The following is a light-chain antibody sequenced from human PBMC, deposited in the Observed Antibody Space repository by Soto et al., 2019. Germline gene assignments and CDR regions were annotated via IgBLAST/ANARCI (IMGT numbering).Light chain of an antibody. Sequence: EIVMTQSPATVSASPGERATLSCRASQSIGSNVAWYQQKPGQAPRLLMHAAFIRASDVPARFSGSGSGTEFTLTISSLQSEDFALYYCKQYYTWPTFGPGTKVDIK. CDR3: KQYYTWPT. V-gene: IGKV3-15*01. CDR1: QSIGSN. CDR2: AAF. J-gene: IGKJ3*01.